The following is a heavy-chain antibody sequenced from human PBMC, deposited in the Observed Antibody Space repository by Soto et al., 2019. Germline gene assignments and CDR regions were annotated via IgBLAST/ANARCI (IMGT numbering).Heavy chain of an antibody. CDR2: IKGDESTT. J-gene: IGHJ6*03. V-gene: IGHV3-74*01. CDR1: GFSFGDYW. Sequence: EVQVVESGGGLIQPGESLRLSCVASGFSFGDYWIHWVRQAPGKGQVWVARIKGDESTTNYADFVIGRFTISKDNAKNTVSLQMNRLRVDDTAVYYCARGGWRAYYMDVWGKGATVSVSS. D-gene: IGHD6-19*01. CDR3: ARGGWRAYYMDV.